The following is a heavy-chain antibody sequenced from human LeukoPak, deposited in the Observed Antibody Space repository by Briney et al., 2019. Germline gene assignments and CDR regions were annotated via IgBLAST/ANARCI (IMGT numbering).Heavy chain of an antibody. CDR3: VKRWTGTTIGQQDY. Sequence: GGSLRLSCAASGFTFSSYGMHWVRQAPGKGLEWVAFIRYDGSNKYYADSVKGRFTISRDNSKNTLDLQMNSLRAGDMAVYYCVKRWTGTTIGQQDYWGQGTLVTVSS. D-gene: IGHD1-1*01. CDR2: IRYDGSNK. J-gene: IGHJ4*02. CDR1: GFTFSSYG. V-gene: IGHV3-30*02.